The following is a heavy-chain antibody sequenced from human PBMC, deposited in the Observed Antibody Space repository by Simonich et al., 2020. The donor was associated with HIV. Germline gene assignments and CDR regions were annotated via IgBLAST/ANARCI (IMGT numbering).Heavy chain of an antibody. CDR1: GGSFSVYY. V-gene: IGHV4-34*01. CDR2: INHSGST. D-gene: IGHD4-17*01. J-gene: IGHJ4*02. CDR3: ARRHPTTVTTPYFDY. Sequence: QVQLQQWGAGLLKPSETLSLTCAVYGGSFSVYYWNWLHHPPGKGLEWIGEINHSGSTNYNPSLKSRVTISVDTSKNQFSLKLSSVTAADTAVYYCARRHPTTVTTPYFDYWGQGTLVTVSS.